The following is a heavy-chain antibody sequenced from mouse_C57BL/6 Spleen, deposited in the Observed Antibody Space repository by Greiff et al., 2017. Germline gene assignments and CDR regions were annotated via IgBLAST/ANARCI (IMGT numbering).Heavy chain of an antibody. CDR1: GFTFSSYA. Sequence: EVQLVESGEGLVKPGGSLKLSCAASGFTFSSYAMSWVRQTPEKRLEWVAYISSGGDYIYYADTVKGRFTISRDNARNTLYLQMSSLKSEDTAMYYCTRDRDYGSSYGGYFDYWGQGTTLTVSS. J-gene: IGHJ2*01. CDR3: TRDRDYGSSYGGYFDY. D-gene: IGHD1-1*01. CDR2: ISSGGDYI. V-gene: IGHV5-9-1*02.